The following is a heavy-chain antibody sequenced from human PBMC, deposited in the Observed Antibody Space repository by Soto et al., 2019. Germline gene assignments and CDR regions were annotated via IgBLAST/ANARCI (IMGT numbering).Heavy chain of an antibody. CDR3: ARLEVWYAGYFDY. Sequence: QLQLQESGPGLVKPSETLSLTCTVSGGSISSSSYYWGWIRQPPGKGLEWIGSIYYSGSTYYNQSLKSRVTISVDTSKNQFSLKLSSVTAADTAVYYGARLEVWYAGYFDYWGQGTLVTVSS. CDR2: IYYSGST. J-gene: IGHJ4*02. D-gene: IGHD6-13*01. V-gene: IGHV4-39*01. CDR1: GGSISSSSYY.